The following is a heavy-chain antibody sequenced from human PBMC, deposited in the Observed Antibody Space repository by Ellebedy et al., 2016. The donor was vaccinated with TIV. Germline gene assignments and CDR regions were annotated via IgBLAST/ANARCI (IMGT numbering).Heavy chain of an antibody. CDR3: ARGRASAFDI. CDR1: GDSVSTNGVA. V-gene: IGHV6-1*01. J-gene: IGHJ3*02. Sequence: SQTLSLTCFISGDSVSTNGVAWNWIRLSPSTGLEWLGRTYYRSQWFSESAVSVKGRVTINPDASKNQFSLQLDSVSPEDTALYYCARGRASAFDIWGQGTMVTVSS. CDR2: TYYRSQWFS.